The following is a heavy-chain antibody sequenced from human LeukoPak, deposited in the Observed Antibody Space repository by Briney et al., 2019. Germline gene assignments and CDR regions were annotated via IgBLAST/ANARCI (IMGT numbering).Heavy chain of an antibody. CDR1: GGSISSYY. Sequence: SETLSLTCTVSGGSISSYYGSWIRQPPGKGLEWIGYIYYSGSTNYNPSLKSRVTISVDTSKNQFSLKLSSVTAADTAVYYCARAVVGATKGGLDYWGQGTLVTVSS. V-gene: IGHV4-59*01. J-gene: IGHJ4*02. CDR2: IYYSGST. CDR3: ARAVVGATKGGLDY. D-gene: IGHD1-26*01.